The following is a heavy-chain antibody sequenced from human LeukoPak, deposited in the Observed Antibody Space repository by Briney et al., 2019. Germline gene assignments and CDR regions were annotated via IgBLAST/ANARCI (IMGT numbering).Heavy chain of an antibody. V-gene: IGHV3-11*04. J-gene: IGHJ5*02. Sequence: GGSLRLSCAASGFIFSDFYMSWVRQAPGKGLESVSYISTTGRTIYYADSVKGRFTISRDNAKSSVYLQMNSLRAEDTAVYYCARDLAAGNGFDPWGQGTLVTVSS. D-gene: IGHD6-25*01. CDR2: ISTTGRTI. CDR1: GFIFSDFY. CDR3: ARDLAAGNGFDP.